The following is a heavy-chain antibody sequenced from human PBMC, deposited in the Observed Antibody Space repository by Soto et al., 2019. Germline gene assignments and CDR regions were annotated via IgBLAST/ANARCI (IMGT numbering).Heavy chain of an antibody. Sequence: PGESLKISCKGSGYSFTSYWISWVRQMPGKGLEWMGRIDPSDSYTNYSPSFQGHVTISADKSISTAYLQWSSLKASDTAMCYCARRLLGYCSGGSCESSYYYYGMDVWGQGTTVTVSS. J-gene: IGHJ6*02. CDR2: IDPSDSYT. CDR1: GYSFTSYW. D-gene: IGHD2-15*01. CDR3: ARRLLGYCSGGSCESSYYYYGMDV. V-gene: IGHV5-10-1*01.